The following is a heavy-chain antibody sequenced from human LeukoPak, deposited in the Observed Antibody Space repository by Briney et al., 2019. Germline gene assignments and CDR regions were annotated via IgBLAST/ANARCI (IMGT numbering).Heavy chain of an antibody. Sequence: SVKVSCKASGGTFSNYAISWVRQAPGQGLEWMGGIIPIFGTANYAQKFQGRVTITADESTSTAYMELSSLRSEDTAVYYCARSPITMVRGDPNYYFDYWGQGTLVTVSS. J-gene: IGHJ4*02. CDR1: GGTFSNYA. CDR2: IIPIFGTA. CDR3: ARSPITMVRGDPNYYFDY. D-gene: IGHD3-10*01. V-gene: IGHV1-69*01.